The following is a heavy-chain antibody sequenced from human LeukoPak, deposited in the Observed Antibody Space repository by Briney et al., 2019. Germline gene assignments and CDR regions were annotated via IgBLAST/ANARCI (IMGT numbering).Heavy chain of an antibody. CDR1: GGSISSDY. J-gene: IGHJ4*02. CDR2: IYYSGST. V-gene: IGHV4-59*01. D-gene: IGHD3-22*01. CDR3: ARATWLPVGLYYYDSSGYYYYFDY. Sequence: SETLSLTCTVSGGSISSDYWSWIRQPPGKGLEWIGYIYYSGSTNYNPSLKSRVTISVDTSKNQFSLKLSSVTAADTAVYYCARATWLPVGLYYYDSSGYYYYFDYWGQGTLVTVSS.